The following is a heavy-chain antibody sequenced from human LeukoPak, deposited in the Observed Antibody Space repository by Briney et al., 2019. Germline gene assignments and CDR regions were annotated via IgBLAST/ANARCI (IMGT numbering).Heavy chain of an antibody. CDR3: ARDQAAGTFDY. Sequence: GGSLRLSCAASGFTFSSYSMNWVRQAPGKGLEWVSSISSSSPYIYYADSVKGRFTISRDNAKNSLYLQMNSLRAEDTAVYYCARDQAAGTFDYWGHGTLVTVSS. J-gene: IGHJ4*01. CDR2: ISSSSPYI. D-gene: IGHD6-13*01. V-gene: IGHV3-21*01. CDR1: GFTFSSYS.